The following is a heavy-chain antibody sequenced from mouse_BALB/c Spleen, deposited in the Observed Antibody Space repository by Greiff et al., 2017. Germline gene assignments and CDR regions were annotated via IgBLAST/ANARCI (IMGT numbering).Heavy chain of an antibody. CDR3: ARTGYGSSFDY. Sequence: QVHVKQSGAELVRPGVSVKISCKGSGYTFTDYAMHWVKQSHAKSLEWIGVISTYYGDASYNQKFKGKATMTVDKSSSTAYMELARLTSEDSAIYYCARTGYGSSFDYWGQGTTLTVSS. J-gene: IGHJ2*01. CDR2: ISTYYGDA. D-gene: IGHD1-1*01. V-gene: IGHV1S137*01. CDR1: GYTFTDYA.